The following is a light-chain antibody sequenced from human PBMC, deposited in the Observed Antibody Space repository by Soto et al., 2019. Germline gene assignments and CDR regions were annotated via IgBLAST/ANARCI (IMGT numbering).Light chain of an antibody. V-gene: IGKV1-39*01. Sequence: DIQMTHSPSSLSASVGDRVTISCRASQTITTYLNWYQQKPGKAPQLLIYGASILQSGVPSRFTGSGSGTDFTLTISSLQPDDFANYYCQQTHSTPWTFGQGTKVEIK. J-gene: IGKJ1*01. CDR3: QQTHSTPWT. CDR2: GAS. CDR1: QTITTY.